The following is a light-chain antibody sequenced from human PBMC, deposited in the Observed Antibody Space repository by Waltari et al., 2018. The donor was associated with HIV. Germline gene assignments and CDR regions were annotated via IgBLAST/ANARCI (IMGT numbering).Light chain of an antibody. CDR2: DNV. V-gene: IGLV3-21*02. J-gene: IGLJ2*01. Sequence: YVLTQPPSVSVAPGSTATITCGGEKIEDKIVHWYRQRPGQAPTLVIYDNVKGPAEIPERFAASNAGDTATLAISRVETGDEADFYCQVWDKENDHECVFFGGGTQLVVL. CDR3: QVWDKENDHECVF. CDR1: KIEDKI.